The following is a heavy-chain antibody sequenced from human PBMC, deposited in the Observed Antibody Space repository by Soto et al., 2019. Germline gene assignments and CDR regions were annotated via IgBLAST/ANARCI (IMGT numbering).Heavy chain of an antibody. V-gene: IGHV4-59*12. CDR1: GASISSSY. D-gene: IGHD3-22*01. Sequence: SETLSLTCTVSGASISSSYWSWLRQSPGKGLEWIGYIQYSGNSNYKPSLKSRVTISLDSTRSQFSLKMRSMTAADTAVYYCASGYYDSRDQTNPFDLWGQGTMVTVSS. CDR3: ASGYYDSRDQTNPFDL. CDR2: IQYSGNS. J-gene: IGHJ3*01.